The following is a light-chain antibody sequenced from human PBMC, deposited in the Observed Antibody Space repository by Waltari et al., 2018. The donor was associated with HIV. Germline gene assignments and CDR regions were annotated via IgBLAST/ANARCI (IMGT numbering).Light chain of an antibody. CDR2: EVS. CDR3: SSYTSSSTPYV. J-gene: IGLJ1*01. CDR1: TSDVGGYNY. V-gene: IGLV2-14*01. Sequence: QSALTQPASVSGSPGQSITISCTGTTSDVGGYNYVSWYQQNPGKAPKLMIYEVSNRPSGVSTRFSGSKSGNTASLTISGLQAEDEADYYCSSYTSSSTPYVFGTGTKVTVL.